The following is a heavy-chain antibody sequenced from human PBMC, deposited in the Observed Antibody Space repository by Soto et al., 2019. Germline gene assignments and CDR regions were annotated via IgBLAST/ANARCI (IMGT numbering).Heavy chain of an antibody. V-gene: IGHV4-34*01. D-gene: IGHD4-4*01. CDR2: INHSGST. J-gene: IGHJ6*03. Sequence: SETLSLTCAVYGGSFSGYYWSWIRQPPGKGLEWIGEINHSGSTNYNPSLKSRVTISVDTSKNQFSLKLSSVTAADTAVYYCAMSNTYYYMDVWGKGTTVTVSS. CDR1: GGSFSGYY. CDR3: AMSNTYYYMDV.